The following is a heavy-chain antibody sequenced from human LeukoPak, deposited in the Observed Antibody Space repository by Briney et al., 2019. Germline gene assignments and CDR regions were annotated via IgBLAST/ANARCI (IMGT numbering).Heavy chain of an antibody. V-gene: IGHV3-23*01. CDR3: AKDPNGDYVGAFDY. D-gene: IGHD4-17*01. J-gene: IGHJ4*02. CDR1: GFSISIYA. Sequence: AGGSLRLSCAASGFSISIYAMTWVRRAPGKGLEWVSSITGSGAGTSYADSVKGRFTISRDNSRNTLYLQMNSLRAEDTAIYYCAKDPNGDYVGAFDYWGPGTLVTVSS. CDR2: ITGSGAGT.